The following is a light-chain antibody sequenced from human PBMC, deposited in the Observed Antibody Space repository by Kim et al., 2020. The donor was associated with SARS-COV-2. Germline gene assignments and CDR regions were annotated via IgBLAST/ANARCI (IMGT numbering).Light chain of an antibody. Sequence: GQRGTISCSGGSSNLGTNSVHWYQQFPGTAPEVLIYKNNQRPSGVPDRFSGSKSGTSASLAISGLQSEDEGDYYCAGWDDNLNAEVFGGGTKLTVL. CDR3: AGWDDNLNAEV. CDR1: SSNLGTNS. V-gene: IGLV1-44*01. J-gene: IGLJ3*02. CDR2: KNN.